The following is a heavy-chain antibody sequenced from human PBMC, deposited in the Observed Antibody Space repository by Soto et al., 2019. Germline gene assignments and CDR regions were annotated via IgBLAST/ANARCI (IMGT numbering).Heavy chain of an antibody. CDR2: IWYDGSNK. CDR3: ARDAAYPATLDY. V-gene: IGHV3-33*01. J-gene: IGHJ4*02. CDR1: GFTFSSYG. Sequence: QVQLVESGGGVVQPGRSLRLSCAASGFTFSSYGMHWVRQAPGKGLEWVAVIWYDGSNKYYADSVQGRFTISRDNSKNTLYLQMNSLRAEDTAVYYCARDAAYPATLDYWGQGTLVTVSS.